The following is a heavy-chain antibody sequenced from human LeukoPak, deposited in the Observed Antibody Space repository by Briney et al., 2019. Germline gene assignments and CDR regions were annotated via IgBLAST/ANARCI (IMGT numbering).Heavy chain of an antibody. CDR1: GFTFGDYT. V-gene: IGHV3-49*04. J-gene: IGHJ4*02. D-gene: IGHD6-19*01. CDR2: IRSKAYGGTT. Sequence: GGSLRLSCTASGFTFGDYTMNWVRQAPGKGLEWVGFIRSKAYGGTTEYAASVKGRFTISRDDSKSIAYLQMNSLKTEDTAVYYCTRGIAVAGTLGYWGQGTLVTASS. CDR3: TRGIAVAGTLGY.